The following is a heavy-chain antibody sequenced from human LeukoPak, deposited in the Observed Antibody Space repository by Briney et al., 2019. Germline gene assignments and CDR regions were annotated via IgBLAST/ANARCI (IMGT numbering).Heavy chain of an antibody. D-gene: IGHD2-2*01. CDR1: GFTFSSYA. Sequence: GGSLRLSCAASGFTFSSYAMSWVRQAPGKGLEWVSATSGSGGSTYYADSVKGRFTISRDNSKNTLYLQMNSLRAEDTAVYYCAKGGDIVVVPAGINFDYWGQGTLVTVSS. CDR2: TSGSGGST. J-gene: IGHJ4*02. V-gene: IGHV3-23*01. CDR3: AKGGDIVVVPAGINFDY.